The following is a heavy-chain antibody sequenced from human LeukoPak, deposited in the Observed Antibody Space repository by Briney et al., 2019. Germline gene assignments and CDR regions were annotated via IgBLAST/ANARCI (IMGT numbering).Heavy chain of an antibody. CDR2: IYYSGST. D-gene: IGHD3-10*01. Sequence: SETLSLTCTVSGGSISSYYWSWIRQPPGKGLEWIGYIYYSGSTNYNPSLKSRVTISVDTSKNQFSLKLSSVTAADTAVYYCARHKVNGSGRRYYYYYMDVWGKGTTVTISS. CDR1: GGSISSYY. V-gene: IGHV4-59*01. CDR3: ARHKVNGSGRRYYYYYMDV. J-gene: IGHJ6*03.